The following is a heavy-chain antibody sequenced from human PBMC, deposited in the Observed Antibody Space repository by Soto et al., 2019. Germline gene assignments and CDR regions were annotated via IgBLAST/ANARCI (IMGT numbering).Heavy chain of an antibody. CDR1: GFTFSSYG. CDR2: ILYDGSNK. J-gene: IGHJ4*02. V-gene: IGHV3-30*18. Sequence: QVQLVESGGGVVQPGRSLRLSCAASGFTFSSYGMHWVRQAPGKGLEWVAVILYDGSNKYYADSVKGRFTISRDNSKNTLYLQMNSMRAADTAVYYCAKRSYYGSGSSWYYLDYWGQGTLVTVSS. D-gene: IGHD3-10*01. CDR3: AKRSYYGSGSSWYYLDY.